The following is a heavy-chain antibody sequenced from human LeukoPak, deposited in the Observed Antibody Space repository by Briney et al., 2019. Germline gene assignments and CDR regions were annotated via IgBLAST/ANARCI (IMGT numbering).Heavy chain of an antibody. CDR1: GGTLSSYA. J-gene: IGHJ4*02. V-gene: IGHV1-69*01. CDR3: ARTDLRGVTARDY. D-gene: IGHD3-10*01. CDR2: IIPIFGTA. Sequence: SVKVSYKASGGTLSSYAISWVRQAPGQGLEWMGGIIPIFGTANYAQKFQGRVTITADESTSTAYMELSSLRSEDTAVYYCARTDLRGVTARDYWGQGTLVTVSS.